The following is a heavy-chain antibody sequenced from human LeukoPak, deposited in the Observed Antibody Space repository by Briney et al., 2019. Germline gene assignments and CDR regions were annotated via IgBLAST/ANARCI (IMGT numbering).Heavy chain of an antibody. CDR1: GFTFSDYY. V-gene: IGHV3-11*01. Sequence: GGSLRLSCAASGFTFSDYYMSWIRQAPGKGLEWVSYISSSGSTISYADSVRGRFTISRDNAKNSLYLQMDSLRAEDTAVYYCRGCSSTSCYDYWGQGTLVTVSS. CDR2: ISSSGSTI. D-gene: IGHD2-2*01. CDR3: RGCSSTSCYDY. J-gene: IGHJ4*02.